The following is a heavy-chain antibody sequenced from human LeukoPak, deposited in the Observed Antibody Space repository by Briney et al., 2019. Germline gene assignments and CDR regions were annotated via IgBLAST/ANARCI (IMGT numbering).Heavy chain of an antibody. D-gene: IGHD1-14*01. CDR1: GFTFGGYG. V-gene: IGHV3-33*01. J-gene: IGHJ4*02. CDR2: IAYDGSRA. Sequence: GGSLRLSCAGSGFTFGGYGMHWFRQTPGKGLEWVAVIAYDGSRAFYADSVKGQFAISRDNSKNTMSVQMDDLRAEDTAVYYCTRYNNDHFDYWGQGTLVTVSS. CDR3: TRYNNDHFDY.